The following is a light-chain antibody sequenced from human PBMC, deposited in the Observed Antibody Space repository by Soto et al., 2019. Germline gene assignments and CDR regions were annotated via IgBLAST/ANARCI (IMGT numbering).Light chain of an antibody. J-gene: IGKJ2*01. CDR3: QQYGSSPRT. CDR2: GAS. V-gene: IGKV3-20*01. CDR1: QSVRSSN. Sequence: EIVLTQSPGTLSLSPGERTTLSCRASQSVRSSNLAWYQKKPGQAPRLLIYGASSRATGIADRFSGSGSGTDFTLTISGLEPEYFAVYYCQQYGSSPRTFGQGTKLEIK.